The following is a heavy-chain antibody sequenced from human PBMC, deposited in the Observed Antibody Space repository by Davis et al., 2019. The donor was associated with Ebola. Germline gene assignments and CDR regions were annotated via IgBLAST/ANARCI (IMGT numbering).Heavy chain of an antibody. J-gene: IGHJ4*02. D-gene: IGHD6-13*01. Sequence: MPSETLSLTCAVYGGSFSGYYWSWIRQPPGKGLEWIGEINHSGSTNYNPSLKSRVTISVDTSKNQFSLKLSSVTAADTAVYYCARADIYSSSWYGTYYFDYWGQGTLVTVSS. CDR2: INHSGST. CDR3: ARADIYSSSWYGTYYFDY. CDR1: GGSFSGYY. V-gene: IGHV4-34*01.